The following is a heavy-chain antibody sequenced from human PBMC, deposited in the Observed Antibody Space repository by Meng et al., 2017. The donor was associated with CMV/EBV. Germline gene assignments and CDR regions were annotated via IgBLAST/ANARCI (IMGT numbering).Heavy chain of an antibody. Sequence: QGQLKESGPGLVKPSETLSLTCTVSGGSISSYYWSWIRQPAGKGLEWIGRIYTSGSTNYHPSLKSRVTMSVDTSKNQFSLKLSSVTAADTAVYYCARDLMNCSSTSCANWFDPWGQGTLVTVSS. CDR2: IYTSGST. V-gene: IGHV4-4*07. J-gene: IGHJ5*02. D-gene: IGHD2-2*01. CDR3: ARDLMNCSSTSCANWFDP. CDR1: GGSISSYY.